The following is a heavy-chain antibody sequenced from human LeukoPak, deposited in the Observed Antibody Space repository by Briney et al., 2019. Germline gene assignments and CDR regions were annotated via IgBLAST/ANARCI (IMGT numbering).Heavy chain of an antibody. J-gene: IGHJ3*02. CDR1: GGSISNYW. CDR3: ARGSDWYGFFDI. V-gene: IGHV4-59*01. D-gene: IGHD3/OR15-3a*01. CDR2: VFDSGGT. Sequence: PSETLSLTCTVSGGSISNYWWSWIRQPPGKGLEWIGYVFDSGGTNYNPSLKSRVTISVDTSKNQFSLKVRSVTAADTAVYYCARGSDWYGFFDIWGQGTMVSVSS.